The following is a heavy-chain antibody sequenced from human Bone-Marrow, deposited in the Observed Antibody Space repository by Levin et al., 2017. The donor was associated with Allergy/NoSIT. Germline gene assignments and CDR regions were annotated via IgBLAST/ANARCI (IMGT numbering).Heavy chain of an antibody. J-gene: IGHJ4*02. CDR1: GFIFSDNY. V-gene: IGHV3-72*01. Sequence: GGSLRLSCTASGFIFSDNYMDWVRQAPGKGLEWVCRITSRTRSFSAEYAASVRRRSTISRDDSANSVYLEMSSLRTDGTAVYSCVDLRWSYVGWGPGTLVTVSS. CDR2: ITSRTRSFSA. CDR3: VDLRWSYVG. D-gene: IGHD1-26*01.